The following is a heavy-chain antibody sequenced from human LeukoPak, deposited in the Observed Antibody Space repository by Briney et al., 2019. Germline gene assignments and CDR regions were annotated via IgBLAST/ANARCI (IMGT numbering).Heavy chain of an antibody. CDR2: ISACNGNT. CDR1: GYTFTSYG. CDR3: AREYCSSTSCYTNWFDP. J-gene: IGHJ5*02. Sequence: ASVKVSCKASGYTFTSYGISWVRQAPGQGLEWMGWISACNGNTNYAQKLQGRVTMTTDTSTSTAYMELRSLRSDDTAVYYCAREYCSSTSCYTNWFDPWGQGTLVTVSS. D-gene: IGHD2-2*02. V-gene: IGHV1-18*01.